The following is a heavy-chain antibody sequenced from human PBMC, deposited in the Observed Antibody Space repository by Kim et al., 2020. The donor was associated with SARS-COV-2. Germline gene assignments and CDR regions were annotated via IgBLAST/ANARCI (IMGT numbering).Heavy chain of an antibody. CDR3: ASGAITTGFDY. CDR1: GGSFSGYY. CDR2: INHSGST. D-gene: IGHD3-22*01. V-gene: IGHV4-34*01. J-gene: IGHJ4*02. Sequence: SETLSLTCAVYGGSFSGYYWSWIRQPPGKGLEWIGEINHSGSTNYNPSLKSRLTISIDTSKNHLSLKLTSVTAADTAVCYCASGAITTGFDYWGQGTQVT.